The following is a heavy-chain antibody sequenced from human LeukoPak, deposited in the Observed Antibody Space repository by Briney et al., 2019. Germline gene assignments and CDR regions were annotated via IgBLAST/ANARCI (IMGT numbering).Heavy chain of an antibody. CDR2: YYFSWST. V-gene: IGHV4-59*02. CDR1: GGPVSRSY. J-gene: IGHJ6*03. CDR3: SHYFGCHYGHGGYMDV. D-gene: IGHD2/OR15-2a*01. Sequence: PSETLSLTCTVSGGPVSRSYWSWLRQPPGKGLVWIRYYYFSWSTNNNPSLKSRVDIAVLTTYNQFSLKLSSVTTADTAGYYCSHYFGCHYGHGGYMDVWPGGTTVSVS.